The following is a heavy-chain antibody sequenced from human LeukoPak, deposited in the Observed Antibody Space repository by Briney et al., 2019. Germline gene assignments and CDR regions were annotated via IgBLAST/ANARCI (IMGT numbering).Heavy chain of an antibody. CDR2: IRSNSDGGTI. J-gene: IGHJ5*02. CDR1: GFTFSNAW. CDR3: ATDFYDST. V-gene: IGHV3-15*07. Sequence: GGSLRLSCATSGFTFSNAWMNWVRQAPGKGLEWVGRIRSNSDGGTIDYAAPVKGRFTLSGDDSKTTLYLQMNSLQTEDTAVYYCATDFYDSTWGQGTLVTVSS. D-gene: IGHD3-22*01.